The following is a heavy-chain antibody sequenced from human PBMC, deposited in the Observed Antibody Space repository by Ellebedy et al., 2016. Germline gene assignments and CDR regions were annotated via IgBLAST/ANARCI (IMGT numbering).Heavy chain of an antibody. V-gene: IGHV3-11*01. CDR2: ISPTSNTI. J-gene: IGHJ4*02. D-gene: IGHD3-3*01. CDR3: VRETFWRFDY. CDR1: GFAFSDNY. Sequence: GGSLRLXXTVSGFAFSDNYMSWTRQAPGKGLEWISKISPTSNTIDHADSVKGRFTKSRDNAKTSLYLQMSSLRAEDTAVYYCVRETFWRFDYWGQGTLVTVSS.